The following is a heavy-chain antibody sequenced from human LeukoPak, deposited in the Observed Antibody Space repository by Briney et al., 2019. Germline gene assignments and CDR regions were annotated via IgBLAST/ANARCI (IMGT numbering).Heavy chain of an antibody. D-gene: IGHD1-14*01. Sequence: GGSLRLSCAASGFTFSTYDMSWVRQAPGKGLEWVSAISGSGGRTRYADSVKGRFTISRDNSKNTLYLQMNSLRAEDTAAYYCAKSTEPVNGFDPWGQGTLVTVSS. J-gene: IGHJ5*02. V-gene: IGHV3-23*01. CDR2: ISGSGGRT. CDR3: AKSTEPVNGFDP. CDR1: GFTFSTYD.